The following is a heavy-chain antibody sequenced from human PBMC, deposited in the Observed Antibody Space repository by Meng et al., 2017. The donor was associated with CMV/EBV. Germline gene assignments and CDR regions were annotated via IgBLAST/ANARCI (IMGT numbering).Heavy chain of an antibody. CDR1: GGSISSYS. J-gene: IGHJ6*02. CDR2: IYYSGST. CDR3: ARTHCSSTSCYQGNYYYYGMDV. D-gene: IGHD2-2*01. V-gene: IGHV4-59*01. Sequence: SETLSLTCTVSGGSISSYSWSWIRQPPGKGLEWIGYIYYSGSTNYNPSLKSRVTISVDTSKNQFSLKLRSVTAADTAVYYCARTHCSSTSCYQGNYYYYGMDVWGQGTTVTVSS.